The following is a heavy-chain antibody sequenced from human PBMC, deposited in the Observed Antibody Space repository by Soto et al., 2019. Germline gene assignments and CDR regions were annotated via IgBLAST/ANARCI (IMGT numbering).Heavy chain of an antibody. Sequence: QAYLVESGGGVVQPGRSLRLSCAASGFSFSTFALHWVRQAPGEGLEWVALISHDGRNEKYAESVKGRFTISRDNSKNTVYMQMDSLRLEDTGVYYCARDGLPDDFRSAGYSFDPWGQGTQVTVSS. D-gene: IGHD3-3*01. CDR1: GFSFSTFA. J-gene: IGHJ5*02. CDR3: ARDGLPDDFRSAGYSFDP. CDR2: ISHDGRNE. V-gene: IGHV3-30-3*01.